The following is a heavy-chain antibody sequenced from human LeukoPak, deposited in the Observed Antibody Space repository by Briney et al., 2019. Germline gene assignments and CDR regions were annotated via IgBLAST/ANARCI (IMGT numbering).Heavy chain of an antibody. CDR1: GGSISSYY. J-gene: IGHJ4*02. Sequence: SETLSLTCTVSGGSISSYYWSWIRRPPGKGLEWIGYIYYSGSTNHNPSLKSRVTISVDTSKNQFSPKLSSVTAADTAVYYCARAYYDSSGYYESGYFDYWGQGTLVTVSS. D-gene: IGHD3-22*01. CDR3: ARAYYDSSGYYESGYFDY. CDR2: IYYSGST. V-gene: IGHV4-59*01.